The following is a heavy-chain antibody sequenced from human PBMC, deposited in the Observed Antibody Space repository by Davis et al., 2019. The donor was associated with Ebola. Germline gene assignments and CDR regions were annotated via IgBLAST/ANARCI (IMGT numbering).Heavy chain of an antibody. CDR3: ARVSWGLSKAFDN. V-gene: IGHV6-1*01. J-gene: IGHJ4*02. Sequence: HSQTLSLTCAISGDSVSSGGWNWIGQSPSRGLEWLGRTYYSSKWYNDYSVSVNSRITINPDTSKNQFSLHLNSVTPEDTAVYYCARVSWGLSKAFDNWGQGTLVTVSS. D-gene: IGHD3-16*01. CDR1: GDSVSSGG. CDR2: TYYSSKWYN.